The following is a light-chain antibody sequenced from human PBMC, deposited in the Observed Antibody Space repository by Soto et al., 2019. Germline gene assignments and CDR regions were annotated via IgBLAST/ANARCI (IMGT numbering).Light chain of an antibody. V-gene: IGKV3-15*01. CDR2: GAS. Sequence: EIVMTQSPATLSVSPGERATLSCRASQTIRTNLAWYQQKPGQAPRLLMYGASTRATGIPARFSGGGSGTEFTLTINSLQSEDFAVYFCKHYNAWPGFGQGTKLEI. CDR3: KHYNAWPG. CDR1: QTIRTN. J-gene: IGKJ2*01.